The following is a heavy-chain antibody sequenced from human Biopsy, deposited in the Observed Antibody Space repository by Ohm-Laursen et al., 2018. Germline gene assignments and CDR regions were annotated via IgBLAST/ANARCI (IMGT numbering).Heavy chain of an antibody. D-gene: IGHD3-9*01. V-gene: IGHV4-61*01. J-gene: IGHJ4*02. CDR1: GDSVSSGSFY. Sequence: PPGTLSLTCTVSGDSVSSGSFYWTWIRQPPGQGLEYIGYIYDRGSTANYNPSLESRVTMSVDMPKNQFSLKLSSVTAADTAMYYCARGRGWGNTYFRSFDYWGQGTLVTVSS. CDR2: IYDRGSTA. CDR3: ARGRGWGNTYFRSFDY.